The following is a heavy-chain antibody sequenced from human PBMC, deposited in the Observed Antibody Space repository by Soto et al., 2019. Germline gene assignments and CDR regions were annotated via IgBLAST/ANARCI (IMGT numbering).Heavy chain of an antibody. CDR3: AKERATTTAFDY. D-gene: IGHD4-17*01. CDR1: GFPFSSYA. V-gene: IGHV3-23*01. Sequence: PGGSLILSCAASGFPFSSYAMSWVRPAPGKGLEWVSAISGSGGSTYYADSVKGRFTISRDNSKNTLFLQMNSLGAEDTAVYYCAKERATTTAFDYWGQGALVTVSS. CDR2: ISGSGGST. J-gene: IGHJ4*02.